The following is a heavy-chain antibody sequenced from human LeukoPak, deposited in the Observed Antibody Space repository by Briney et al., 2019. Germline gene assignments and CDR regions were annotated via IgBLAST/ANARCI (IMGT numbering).Heavy chain of an antibody. CDR1: GGTFSSYT. J-gene: IGHJ4*02. V-gene: IGHV1-69*02. CDR2: IIPILGIA. Sequence: ASVKVSCKASGGTFSSYTISWVRQAPGQGLEWMGRIIPILGIANYAQKFQDRVTITADKSTSTAYMELSSLRSEDTAVYYCVRAAGWYYFDYWGQGTLVTVSS. D-gene: IGHD6-13*01. CDR3: VRAAGWYYFDY.